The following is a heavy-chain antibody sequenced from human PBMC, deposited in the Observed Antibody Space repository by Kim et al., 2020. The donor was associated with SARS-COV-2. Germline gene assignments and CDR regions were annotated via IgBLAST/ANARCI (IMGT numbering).Heavy chain of an antibody. V-gene: IGHV3-33*01. CDR3: AREGSTTVNYCDH. D-gene: IGHD1-26*01. Sequence: YYADAVRGRFTISRDNSMNTVSLEMTSLRVEDTAVYYCAREGSTTVNYCDHWGQGALVSVSP. J-gene: IGHJ4*02.